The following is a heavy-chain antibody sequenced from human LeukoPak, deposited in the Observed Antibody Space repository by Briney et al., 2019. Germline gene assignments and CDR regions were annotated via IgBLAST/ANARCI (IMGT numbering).Heavy chain of an antibody. CDR1: GYTFTSYA. Sequence: ASVKVSCKASGYTFTSYAMNWVRQAPGQGLEWMGWINTNTGNPTYAQGFTGRFVFSLDTSVSTAYLQISSLKAEDTAVYYCARDRLTSGYSYGQGPSDYWGQGTQVTVSS. V-gene: IGHV7-4-1*02. CDR2: INTNTGNP. J-gene: IGHJ4*02. CDR3: ARDRLTSGYSYGQGPSDY. D-gene: IGHD5-18*01.